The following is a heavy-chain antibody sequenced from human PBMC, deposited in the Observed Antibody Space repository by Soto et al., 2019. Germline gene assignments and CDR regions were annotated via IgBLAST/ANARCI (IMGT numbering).Heavy chain of an antibody. V-gene: IGHV1-3*01. CDR2: INPGNGNT. Sequence: QVQLVQSGAEMKKPGGSVKISCKASFTNYAIHWVRQAPGQRLEWMGWINPGNGNTKYSQKFQGRVTISRDTFASTDHMELSSLRFEDTAVYYCARDLGRGGNSPYYGMDVWGQGTTVTVSS. J-gene: IGHJ6*02. CDR1: FTNYA. CDR3: ARDLGRGGNSPYYGMDV. D-gene: IGHD2-21*02.